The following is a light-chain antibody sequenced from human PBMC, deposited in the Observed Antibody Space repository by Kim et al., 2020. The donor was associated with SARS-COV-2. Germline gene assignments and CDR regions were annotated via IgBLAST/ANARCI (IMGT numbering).Light chain of an antibody. CDR3: ASWDDSLSGPV. CDR1: SSNLGSNT. V-gene: IGLV1-44*01. CDR2: INN. J-gene: IGLJ3*02. Sequence: QSVLTQPPSVSGTPGQRVTISCSGGSSNLGSNTVSWYRQFPGTAPQLLIYINNQRPSGVPGRFSGSKSGTSASLAISGLQSEDEAKYYCASWDDSLSGPVFGGGTQLTVL.